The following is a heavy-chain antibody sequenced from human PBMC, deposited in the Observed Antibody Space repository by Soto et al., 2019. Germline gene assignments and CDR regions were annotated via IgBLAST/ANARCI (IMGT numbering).Heavy chain of an antibody. CDR1: TFTFSSSV. CDR3: AKCTSSNGCDGLYLDY. J-gene: IGHJ4*02. Sequence: EVQLLESGGGVVQPGGSLRVSCEASTFTFSSSVMNWVRQAPGKWLEWVSGIDGPADSTTYADSVKGRCSISRDNSKSGQDLHENNLSANDTAVYYCAKCTSSNGCDGLYLDYWGQGTLVTVGS. CDR2: IDGPADST. V-gene: IGHV3-23*01. D-gene: IGHD2-2*01.